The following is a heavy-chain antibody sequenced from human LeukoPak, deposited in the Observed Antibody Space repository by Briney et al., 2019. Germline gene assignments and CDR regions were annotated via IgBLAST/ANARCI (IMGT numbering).Heavy chain of an antibody. J-gene: IGHJ3*02. CDR3: ARSQRKPAFDI. Sequence: ASVKVSCKASGGTFSSYAIRWVRQAPGQGLEWMGGIIPIFGTANYAQKFQGRVTITADESTSTAYMELSSLRSEDTAVYYCARSQRKPAFDIWGQGTMVTVSS. V-gene: IGHV1-69*13. CDR2: IIPIFGTA. CDR1: GGTFSSYA. D-gene: IGHD6-25*01.